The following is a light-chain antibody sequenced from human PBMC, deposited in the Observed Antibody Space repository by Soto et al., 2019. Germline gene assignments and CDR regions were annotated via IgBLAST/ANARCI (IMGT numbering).Light chain of an antibody. CDR1: QSVSSN. V-gene: IGKV3-15*01. Sequence: IVMTQSPATLSVSPGSRATLSCRASQSVSSNLALYQQQPGQAPRLLIYGASIRATGIPARLSGSGSGTEFTLTISSLQSEDFAVDYCQQCDVSPRLTCGGATKLEIK. J-gene: IGKJ4*02. CDR2: GAS. CDR3: QQCDVSPRLT.